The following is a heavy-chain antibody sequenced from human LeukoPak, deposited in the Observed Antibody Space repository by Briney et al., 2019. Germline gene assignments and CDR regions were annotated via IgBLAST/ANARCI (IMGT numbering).Heavy chain of an antibody. J-gene: IGHJ4*02. CDR1: GYTFTSYA. D-gene: IGHD4-17*01. Sequence: GASVKVSCKASGYTFTSYAMHWVRQAPGQRLEWMGWINAGNGNTKYSQKFQGRVTITRDTSASTAYMELSSLRSEDTAVYYCARDSKDDYGDSPPDYWGQGTLVTVSS. V-gene: IGHV1-3*01. CDR2: INAGNGNT. CDR3: ARDSKDDYGDSPPDY.